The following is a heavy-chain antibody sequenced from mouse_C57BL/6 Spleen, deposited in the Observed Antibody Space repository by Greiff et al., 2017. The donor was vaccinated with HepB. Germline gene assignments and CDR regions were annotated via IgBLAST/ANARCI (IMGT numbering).Heavy chain of an antibody. J-gene: IGHJ4*01. CDR2: ISSGSSTI. CDR1: GFTFSGYG. Sequence: EVKLMESGGGLVKPGGSLKLSCAASGFTFSGYGMHWVRQAPEKGLEWVAYISSGSSTIYYADTVKGRFTISRDNAKNTLFLQMTSLRSEDTAMYYCARPDWDRAMDYWGQGTSVTVSS. D-gene: IGHD4-1*01. V-gene: IGHV5-17*01. CDR3: ARPDWDRAMDY.